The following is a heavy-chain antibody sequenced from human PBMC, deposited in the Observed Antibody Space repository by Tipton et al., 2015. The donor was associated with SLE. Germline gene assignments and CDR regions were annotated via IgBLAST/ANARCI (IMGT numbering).Heavy chain of an antibody. CDR3: GRDRGVTMVDY. Sequence: GLVKPSETLSLTCTVSADSITTYHCSWFRQAAGKGLEWIGRISVSGETHYNPSLKSRVSMSVDTSKKVFSLNLNSVAAADTAIYYCGRDRGVTMVDYWGQGILVTVSS. CDR2: ISVSGET. D-gene: IGHD4/OR15-4a*01. CDR1: ADSITTYH. V-gene: IGHV4-4*07. J-gene: IGHJ4*02.